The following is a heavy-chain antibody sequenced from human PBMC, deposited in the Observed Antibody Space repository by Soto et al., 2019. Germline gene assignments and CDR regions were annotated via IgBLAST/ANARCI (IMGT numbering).Heavy chain of an antibody. Sequence: QVQFVESGGGVVQPGRSLRLSCTTSGVDVSSHGYHWLRQAPGRGPEWVSAIWHDGSKKYYADCVQGRFTVSRDDSNNTLYIRMNNRSPDDTAVYHCASDDVITVLKYWSPGTLVTVSS. V-gene: IGHV3-33*01. D-gene: IGHD1-20*01. CDR2: IWHDGSKK. CDR3: ASDDVITVLKY. J-gene: IGHJ4*02. CDR1: GVDVSSHG.